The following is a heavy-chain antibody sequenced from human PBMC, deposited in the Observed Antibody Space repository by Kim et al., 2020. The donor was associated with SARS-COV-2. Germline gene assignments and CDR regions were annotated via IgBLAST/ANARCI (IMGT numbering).Heavy chain of an antibody. CDR2: IYPYDSDT. CDR3: ARMSTINAVSFYFDS. J-gene: IGHJ4*02. D-gene: IGHD1-20*01. V-gene: IGHV5-51*01. Sequence: GESLKISCQAFGYTFSNYWIAWVRQLPGKGLEWMGIIYPYDSDTTYTPSFQGQVTFSADKSISTAYLQWSSLRASDTAIYYCARMSTINAVSFYFDSWGPGNPVTVSS. CDR1: GYTFSNYW.